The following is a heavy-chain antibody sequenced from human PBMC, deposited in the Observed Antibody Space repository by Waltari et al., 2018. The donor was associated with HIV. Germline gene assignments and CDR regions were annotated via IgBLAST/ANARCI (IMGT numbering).Heavy chain of an antibody. Sequence: QVLLVQSGAEVKKPGASVKVSCKAAGNTFTGYYIPWVRQAPGQGLEWMGWMNPNSGGTHFSQKFQGRVTMTRDKSSSTAYLEVRSLTSDDTALYWCSRGGVILTGYYPSGVSWGQGTLVTVSS. CDR1: GNTFTGYY. V-gene: IGHV1-2*02. J-gene: IGHJ5*02. D-gene: IGHD3-9*01. CDR2: MNPNSGGT. CDR3: SRGGVILTGYYPSGVS.